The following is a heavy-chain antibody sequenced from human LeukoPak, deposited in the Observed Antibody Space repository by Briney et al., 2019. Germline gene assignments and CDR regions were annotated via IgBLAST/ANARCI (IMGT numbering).Heavy chain of an antibody. CDR1: GASISSGGSS. D-gene: IGHD2/OR15-2a*01. V-gene: IGHV4-30-4*07. Sequence: SETLSLTCAVSGASISSGGSSWNWIRQAPGKGLEWIGFIYNSGAAHYNPSLESRVTISLDSSQNQFSLRLSSVTAGDTAVYFCARFSAQPHYSNRDSYYDLFDDWGQGTLVAVSS. J-gene: IGHJ4*02. CDR3: ARFSAQPHYSNRDSYYDLFDD. CDR2: IYNSGAA.